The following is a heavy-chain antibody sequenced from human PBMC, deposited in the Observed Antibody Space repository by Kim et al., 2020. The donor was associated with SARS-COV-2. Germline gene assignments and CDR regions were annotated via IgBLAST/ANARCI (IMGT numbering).Heavy chain of an antibody. J-gene: IGHJ4*02. D-gene: IGHD1-26*01. Sequence: GGSLRLSCAASGFTFSSYEMNWVRQAPGKGLEWVSYISSSGSTIYYADSVKGRFTISRDNAKNSLYLQMNSLRAEDTTVYYCARGAVEWELLGFDYWGQGTLVTVSS. CDR3: ARGAVEWELLGFDY. V-gene: IGHV3-48*03. CDR1: GFTFSSYE. CDR2: ISSSGSTI.